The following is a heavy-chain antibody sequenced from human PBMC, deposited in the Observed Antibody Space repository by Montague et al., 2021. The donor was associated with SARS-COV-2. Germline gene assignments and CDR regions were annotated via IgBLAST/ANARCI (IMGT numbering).Heavy chain of an antibody. D-gene: IGHD1-26*01. J-gene: IGHJ4*02. CDR2: ISCDGSNK. CDR3: AKDVGLRNFFDY. V-gene: IGHV3-30*18. Sequence: SLRLSCAASGFTFSSYDMHWVRQAPGKGLEWVAVISCDGSNKYYADSVKGRFTISRDNSKNTLYLQMNSLRAEDTAVYYCAKDVGLRNFFDYWGQGTLVTVSS. CDR1: GFTFSSYD.